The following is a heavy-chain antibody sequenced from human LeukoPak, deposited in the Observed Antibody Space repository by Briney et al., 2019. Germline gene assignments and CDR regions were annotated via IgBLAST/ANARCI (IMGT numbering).Heavy chain of an antibody. CDR2: INPSGGST. V-gene: IGHV1-46*01. D-gene: IGHD2-2*02. J-gene: IGHJ6*03. CDR3: AREGGCSSTSCYTPYYYYMDV. Sequence: GASVKVSCKASGYTFTSYYMHWARQAPGQGLEWMGIINPSGGSTSYAQKFQGRVTMTRDTSTSTVYMELSSLRSEDTAVYYCAREGGCSSTSCYTPYYYYMDVWGKGTTVTVSS. CDR1: GYTFTSYY.